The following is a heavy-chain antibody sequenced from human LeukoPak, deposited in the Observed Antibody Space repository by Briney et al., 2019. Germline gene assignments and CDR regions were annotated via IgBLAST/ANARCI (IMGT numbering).Heavy chain of an antibody. V-gene: IGHV3-7*03. Sequence: GGSLRLSCAASGFTFSSYWMSWVRQAPGKGLEWVANIKQDGSEKYYVDSVRGRFTISRDNAKNSLYLQMNSLRAEGTAVYYCTRYSYGSYYFDYWGQGTLVTVSS. CDR2: IKQDGSEK. CDR1: GFTFSSYW. J-gene: IGHJ4*02. D-gene: IGHD5-18*01. CDR3: TRYSYGSYYFDY.